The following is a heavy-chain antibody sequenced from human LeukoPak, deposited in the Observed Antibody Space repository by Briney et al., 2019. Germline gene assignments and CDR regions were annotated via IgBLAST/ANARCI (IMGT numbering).Heavy chain of an antibody. CDR1: GFTFSSYS. Sequence: PGGSLRLSCAASGFTFSSYSMNWVRQAPGKGLEWVSYISSSRSTIHYADSVKDRFTISRDNAKNSLYLQMNSLIAEDTAVYYCARVISSTSRVVDYWGQGTLVTVSS. J-gene: IGHJ4*02. V-gene: IGHV3-48*01. D-gene: IGHD2-2*01. CDR3: ARVISSTSRVVDY. CDR2: ISSSRSTI.